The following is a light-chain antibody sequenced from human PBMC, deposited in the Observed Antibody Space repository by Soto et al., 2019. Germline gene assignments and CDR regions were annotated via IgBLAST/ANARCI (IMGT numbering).Light chain of an antibody. V-gene: IGKV3-15*01. CDR2: GAS. CDR3: QQCHKWPRIT. J-gene: IGKJ5*01. Sequence: EIVMTQSPATLSVSLGEGATLSCRASENVDTNLAWYQHKPGQAPRLLIYGASTRAAGVPARFSGSGSGTEFTLTISSLESEDVAVYYCQQCHKWPRITFGPGTRLEIK. CDR1: ENVDTN.